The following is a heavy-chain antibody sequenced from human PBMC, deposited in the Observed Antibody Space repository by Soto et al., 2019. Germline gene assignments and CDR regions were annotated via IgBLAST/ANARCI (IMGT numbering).Heavy chain of an antibody. CDR1: GFTFSSYG. J-gene: IGHJ6*02. Sequence: PGGSLRLSCVGSGFTFSSYGMHWVRQAPGKGLEWVAGISYDGTKKYYGDSVKGRFSISRDNSGQTVYLQMDGLRAEDTAVYYCAKVGSIAVYHYHYALDVWGQGTTVTVSS. CDR2: ISYDGTKK. V-gene: IGHV3-30*18. CDR3: AKVGSIAVYHYHYALDV. D-gene: IGHD6-6*01.